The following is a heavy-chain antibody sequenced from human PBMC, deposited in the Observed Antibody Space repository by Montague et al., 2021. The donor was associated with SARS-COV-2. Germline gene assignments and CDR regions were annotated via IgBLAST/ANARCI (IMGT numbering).Heavy chain of an antibody. CDR2: IYTGGYV. CDR3: ARAIWHLDV. V-gene: IGHV4-4*07. J-gene: IGHJ2*01. Sequence: SETLSLTCSVSGDSISRYYWSWIRQSDGKGLEWIGQIYTGGYVNXNPALQSRVSMSVDTSKSQVSLNVTSVTAADTAVYYCARAIWHLDVWGRGILVTVSS. CDR1: GDSISRYY.